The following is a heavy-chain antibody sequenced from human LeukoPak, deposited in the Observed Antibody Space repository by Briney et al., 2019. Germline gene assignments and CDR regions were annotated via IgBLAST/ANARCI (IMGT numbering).Heavy chain of an antibody. J-gene: IGHJ4*02. CDR2: ISYRGST. CDR3: ARVVVSSSWYGENYFDY. V-gene: IGHV4-31*03. CDR1: GGSISSGGYY. D-gene: IGHD6-13*01. Sequence: SQTLSLTCIVSGGSISSGGYYWSWIRQHPGKGLEWIGYISYRGSTYYKPSLQSRVSISLDTSRNQFSLKLNSVTAADTAVYYCARVVVSSSWYGENYFDYWGQGTLVTVSS.